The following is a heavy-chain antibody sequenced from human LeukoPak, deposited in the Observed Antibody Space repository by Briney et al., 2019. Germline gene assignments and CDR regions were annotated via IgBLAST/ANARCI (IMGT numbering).Heavy chain of an antibody. D-gene: IGHD3-16*01. CDR3: ARVGRGRYPLDF. CDR2: MNPNSGNT. Sequence: ASVTVSCKASGYTFTNYDINWVRQATGQGLASMGWMNPNSGNTGYAQKFQGRVTITRNTSISTLYMELSSLRSEDTAVYYCARVGRGRYPLDFWGQGTLVTVSS. J-gene: IGHJ4*02. V-gene: IGHV1-8*03. CDR1: GYTFTNYD.